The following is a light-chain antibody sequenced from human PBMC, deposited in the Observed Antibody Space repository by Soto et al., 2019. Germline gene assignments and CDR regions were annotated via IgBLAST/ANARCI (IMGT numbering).Light chain of an antibody. CDR3: SSYTTSSTLI. CDR1: SSDVGRYKL. V-gene: IGLV2-14*03. J-gene: IGLJ2*01. Sequence: QSALTQPASVSGFPGQSITISCTGTSSDVGRYKLVSWYQQHPGKAPKLMIYDVTNRPSGVSNRFSGSKSGNTASLTISGLQAEDEADYYCSSYTTSSTLIFGGGTKLTVL. CDR2: DVT.